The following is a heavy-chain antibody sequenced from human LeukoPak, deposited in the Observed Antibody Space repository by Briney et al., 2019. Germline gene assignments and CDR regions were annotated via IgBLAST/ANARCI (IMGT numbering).Heavy chain of an antibody. Sequence: GGSLRLSCAASGFTVSSNYMSWVRQAPGKGLEWVSVIYSGGSTYYADSVKGRFTISRHNSKNTLYLQMNSLRAEDTAVYYCARDLYDSSGYYPYWGQGTLVTVSS. V-gene: IGHV3-53*04. CDR1: GFTVSSNY. CDR3: ARDLYDSSGYYPY. J-gene: IGHJ4*02. D-gene: IGHD3-22*01. CDR2: IYSGGST.